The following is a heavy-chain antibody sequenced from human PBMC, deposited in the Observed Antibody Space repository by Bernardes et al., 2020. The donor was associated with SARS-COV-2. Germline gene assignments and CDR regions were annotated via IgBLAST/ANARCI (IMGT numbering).Heavy chain of an antibody. CDR3: AREGLHYYDSSGYSNYAFDI. V-gene: IGHV4-59*01. D-gene: IGHD3-22*01. CDR2: GFYTGST. J-gene: IGHJ3*02. CDR1: GGSIRTYY. Sequence: SLSPTCTVSGGSIRTYYWSWIRQPPGQGLEWIGYGFYTGSTHCNPSLKSRVTISVDTSKNHFSLKLSSVTAADTAVYYCAREGLHYYDSSGYSNYAFDIWGQGTMVTVSS.